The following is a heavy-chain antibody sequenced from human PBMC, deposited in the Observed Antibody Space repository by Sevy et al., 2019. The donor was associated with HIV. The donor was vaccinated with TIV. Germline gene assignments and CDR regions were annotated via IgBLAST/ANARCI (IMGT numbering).Heavy chain of an antibody. J-gene: IGHJ4*02. Sequence: GGSLRLSCAASGFKFDNYAMAWVRQAPGQGLVWVSAICVCGRLSYADSVKGRFTISRDSSKKMLYLHLNSLRADDTATYYCAKDGYSSGLLYYFDHWGQGTLVTVSS. CDR2: ICVCGRL. CDR3: AKDGYSSGLLYYFDH. D-gene: IGHD6-19*01. CDR1: GFKFDNYA. V-gene: IGHV3-23*01.